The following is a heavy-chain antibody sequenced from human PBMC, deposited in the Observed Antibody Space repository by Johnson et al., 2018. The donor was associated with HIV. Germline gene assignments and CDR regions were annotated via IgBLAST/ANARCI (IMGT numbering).Heavy chain of an antibody. Sequence: QVQLVESGGGVVQPGGSLRLSCAASGFTFSSYGMHWVRQAPGKGLEWVAFIRYDGSNKYYADSVKGRFTISRDNAKNTLYLQMNSLRAEDTAVYYCAREGSSSRAFDIWGQGTMVTVSS. CDR2: IRYDGSNK. D-gene: IGHD6-6*01. V-gene: IGHV3-30*02. J-gene: IGHJ3*02. CDR1: GFTFSSYG. CDR3: AREGSSSRAFDI.